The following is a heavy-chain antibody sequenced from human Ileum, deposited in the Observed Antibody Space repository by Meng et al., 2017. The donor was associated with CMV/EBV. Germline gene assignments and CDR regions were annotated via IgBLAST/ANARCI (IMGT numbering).Heavy chain of an antibody. V-gene: IGHV3-23*01. CDR3: AKDMWEYQLPDGS. J-gene: IGHJ5*02. D-gene: IGHD2-2*01. CDR1: GFTFRSYA. Sequence: GGSLRLSCAASGFTFRSYAMSWVRQAPGKGLDWVAGISGSGSTTKYAASVEGRFTISRDNSKDTLFLQINSLRVEDTALYYCAKDMWEYQLPDGSWGQGTLVTVSS. CDR2: ISGSGSTT.